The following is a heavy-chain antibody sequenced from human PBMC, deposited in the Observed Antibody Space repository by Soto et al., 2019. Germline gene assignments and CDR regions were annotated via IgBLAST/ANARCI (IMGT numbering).Heavy chain of an antibody. Sequence: QVRLQESGPGLVKPSQPLSLTCTVSGASIINHHNYWNFIRQPPGKALEWIGYIYYSGSTSYNPSLESRLTISIDTSRNQFSLELSSVTAADTAVYFCARASMIGVPGFFDVWGRGTLVTVSS. J-gene: IGHJ2*01. V-gene: IGHV4-30-4*08. CDR1: GASIINHHNY. CDR2: IYYSGST. D-gene: IGHD3-22*01. CDR3: ARASMIGVPGFFDV.